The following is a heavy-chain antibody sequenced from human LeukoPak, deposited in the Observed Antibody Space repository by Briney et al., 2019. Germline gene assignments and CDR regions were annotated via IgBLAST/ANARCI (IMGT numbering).Heavy chain of an antibody. V-gene: IGHV4-59*08. CDR1: GGSISSYY. D-gene: IGHD5-12*01. J-gene: IGHJ5*02. Sequence: SETLSLTCTVSGGSISSYYWSWIRQPPGKGLEWIGYIYYSGSTNYNPSHKSRVTILVDTSKNQFSLKLSSVTAADTAVYYCARALGYGDYNNWFDPWGQGTLVTVSS. CDR2: IYYSGST. CDR3: ARALGYGDYNNWFDP.